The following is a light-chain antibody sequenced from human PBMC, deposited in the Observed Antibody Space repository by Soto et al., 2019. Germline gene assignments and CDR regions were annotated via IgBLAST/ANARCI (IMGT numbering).Light chain of an antibody. CDR1: QSAGNF. J-gene: IGKJ5*01. CDR3: QQHNQWPIT. V-gene: IGKV3D-15*01. CDR2: YIS. Sequence: ERVMTQSPATLSVSPGETPSLSCRASQSAGNFLAWYQQKPGQAPRLLIYYISTRATGIPARFSGSGSGTEFTLTINSLQSEDSAVYYCQQHNQWPITFGQGTRLEIK.